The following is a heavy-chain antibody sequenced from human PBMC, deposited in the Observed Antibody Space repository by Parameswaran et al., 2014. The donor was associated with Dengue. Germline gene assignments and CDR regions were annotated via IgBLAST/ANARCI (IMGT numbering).Heavy chain of an antibody. CDR2: ISGSGGTT. Sequence: RWIRQPPGKGLEWVSAISGSGGTTDYADSVKGRFTISRDNSKNKLYLQMNSLRAEDTAVYYCAKDLSRVVGNWFDPWGQGTLVTVSS. J-gene: IGHJ5*02. CDR3: AKDLSRVVGNWFDP. D-gene: IGHD2-15*01. V-gene: IGHV3-23*01.